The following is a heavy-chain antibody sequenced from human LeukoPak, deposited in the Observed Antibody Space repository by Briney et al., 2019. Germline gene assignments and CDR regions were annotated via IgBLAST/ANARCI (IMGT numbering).Heavy chain of an antibody. CDR1: GGSIISSY. V-gene: IGHV4-59*08. Sequence: PSETLSLTCTVSGGSIISSYWNGSRKPPGKGLVWIGRISYSGTTNYNPSLKSRVTISSDTSKNQFSLKLTSVTAADTAVYYCARREVEMRASASGNWLGPWGQGTLVTVSS. CDR3: ARREVEMRASASGNWLGP. D-gene: IGHD3-10*01. J-gene: IGHJ5*02. CDR2: ISYSGTT.